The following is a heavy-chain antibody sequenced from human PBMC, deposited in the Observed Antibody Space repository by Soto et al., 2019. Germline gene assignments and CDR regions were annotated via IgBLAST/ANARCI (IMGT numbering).Heavy chain of an antibody. CDR3: ARHRGSSDWFDP. V-gene: IGHV3-53*04. CDR1: GFTVSSNY. D-gene: IGHD5-12*01. Sequence: GRSLRLSCAASGFTVSSNYMSWVRQAPGKGLEWVSVIYSGGSTYYADSVKGRFTISRHNPKNTLYLQMNSLRAEDTAVYYCARHRGSSDWFDPWGQRTLVTVSS. CDR2: IYSGGST. J-gene: IGHJ5*02.